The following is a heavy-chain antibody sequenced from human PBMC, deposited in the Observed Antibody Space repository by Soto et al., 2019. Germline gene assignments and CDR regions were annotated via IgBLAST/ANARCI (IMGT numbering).Heavy chain of an antibody. V-gene: IGHV3-30-3*01. D-gene: IGHD3-22*01. J-gene: IGHJ4*02. Sequence: GGSLRLSCAASGFTFSSYAMHWVRQAPGKGLEWVAVISYDGSNKYYADSVKGRFTISRDNSKNTLYLQMNSLRAEDTAVYYCARDLGYYDSSGFFDDWGQGTLVTVSS. CDR1: GFTFSSYA. CDR3: ARDLGYYDSSGFFDD. CDR2: ISYDGSNK.